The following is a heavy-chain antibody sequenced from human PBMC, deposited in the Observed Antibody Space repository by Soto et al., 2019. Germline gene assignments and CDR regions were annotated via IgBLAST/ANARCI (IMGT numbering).Heavy chain of an antibody. CDR3: ARDRTDSGYYTNWLDP. Sequence: SVKVSCKASGGTFGSDAITWVREAPGQGLEWVGRIIPIFGTTNYAQNLQGRVTISADKSTLTSYMELHSLTSDDTALYYCARDRTDSGYYTNWLDPWGQGTQVTVSS. CDR1: GGTFGSDA. D-gene: IGHD3-22*01. V-gene: IGHV1-69*06. J-gene: IGHJ5*02. CDR2: IIPIFGTT.